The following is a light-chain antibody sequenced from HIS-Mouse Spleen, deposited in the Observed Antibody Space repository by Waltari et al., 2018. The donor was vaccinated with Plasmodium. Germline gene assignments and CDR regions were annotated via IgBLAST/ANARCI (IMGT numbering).Light chain of an antibody. J-gene: IGLJ3*02. CDR2: GDS. CDR3: YSTDSSGNHRV. CDR1: ACPKKY. V-gene: IGLV3-10*01. Sequence: SYELTQPPSVSVSPGQTARSTCSGDACPKKYAYWYQQKSGQAPVLVIYGDSKRPSGIPERFSGSSSGTMATLTISGAQVEDEADYYCYSTDSSGNHRVFGGGTKLTVL.